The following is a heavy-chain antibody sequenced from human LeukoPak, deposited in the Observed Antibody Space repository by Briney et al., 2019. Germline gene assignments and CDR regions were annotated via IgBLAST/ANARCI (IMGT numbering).Heavy chain of an antibody. CDR2: IIPIFGTA. V-gene: IGHV1-69*05. Sequence: SVKVSCKASGGTFSSYAISWVRQAPGQGLEWIGGIIPIFGTANYARKFQGRVTITTDESTSTAYMELSSLRSEDTAVYYCARRFHYDSSGYLPVFDWFDPWGQGALVTVSS. CDR3: ARRFHYDSSGYLPVFDWFDP. CDR1: GGTFSSYA. J-gene: IGHJ5*02. D-gene: IGHD3-22*01.